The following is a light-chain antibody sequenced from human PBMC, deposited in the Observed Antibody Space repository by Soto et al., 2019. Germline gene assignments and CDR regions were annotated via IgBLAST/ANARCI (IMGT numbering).Light chain of an antibody. CDR2: GAS. J-gene: IGKJ1*01. CDR1: QSVSSSY. Sequence: EIVLTQSPGTLSLSPGERATLSCRASQSVSSSYFAWYQQKPGQAPRLLIYGASSRATGLPDRFSGSGSGTDFTLTISRLEPEDFAVYYCQQYGGSWTFGQGTKVEIK. CDR3: QQYGGSWT. V-gene: IGKV3-20*01.